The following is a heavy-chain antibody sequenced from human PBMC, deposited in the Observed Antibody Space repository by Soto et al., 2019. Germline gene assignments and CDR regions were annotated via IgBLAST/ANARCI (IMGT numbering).Heavy chain of an antibody. D-gene: IGHD3-10*01. Sequence: PSETLSLTCTVSGGSISSSSYYWGWIRQPPGKGLEWIGSIYYSGSTYYNPSLKSRVTISVDTSKNQFSLKLSSVTAADTAVYYCARPRANTVRGVISNWLDTWGQGTLVTVSS. CDR2: IYYSGST. J-gene: IGHJ5*02. V-gene: IGHV4-39*01. CDR1: GGSISSSSYY. CDR3: ARPRANTVRGVISNWLDT.